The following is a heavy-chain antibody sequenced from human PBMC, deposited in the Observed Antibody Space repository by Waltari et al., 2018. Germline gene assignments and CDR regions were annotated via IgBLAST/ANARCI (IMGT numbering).Heavy chain of an antibody. CDR2: IYPGDSDT. CDR3: ASQTRGYYYGMDV. CDR1: GYRFTSYW. V-gene: IGHV5-51*01. J-gene: IGHJ6*02. Sequence: EVQLVQSGAEVKKPGESLKISCKGSGYRFTSYWIGWVRTMPGKGLEWMWIIYPGDSDTRYSPSFQGQVTISADKSISTAYLQWSSLKASDTAMYYCASQTRGYYYGMDVWGQGTTVTVSS.